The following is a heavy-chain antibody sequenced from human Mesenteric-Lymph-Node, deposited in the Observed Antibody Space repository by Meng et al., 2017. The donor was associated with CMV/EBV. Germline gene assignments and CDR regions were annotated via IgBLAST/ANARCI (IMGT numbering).Heavy chain of an antibody. CDR2: IYYSGST. V-gene: IGHV4-39*01. Sequence: SETLSLTCTVSGGSISSSSYYWGWIRQPPGTGLEWIGSIYYSGSTYYNPSLKSRVTISVDTSKNQFSLKLSSVTAADTAVYYCASKLPFDYWGQGTLVTVSS. CDR3: ASKLPFDY. D-gene: IGHD1-26*01. J-gene: IGHJ4*02. CDR1: GGSISSSSYY.